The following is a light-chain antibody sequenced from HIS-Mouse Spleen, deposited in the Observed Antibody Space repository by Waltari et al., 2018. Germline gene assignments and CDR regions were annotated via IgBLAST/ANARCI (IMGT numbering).Light chain of an antibody. J-gene: IGLJ2*01. Sequence: QSALTQPASVSGSPGQSITISCTGTSSDVGGYNYVSWYQQHPGKAPKLMIYEVSNRPSGFSNRFSGSKSSNTASLTISGLQAEDEADYYCSSYTSSSTLVVFGGGTKLTVL. CDR3: SSYTSSSTLVV. V-gene: IGLV2-14*01. CDR2: EVS. CDR1: SSDVGGYNY.